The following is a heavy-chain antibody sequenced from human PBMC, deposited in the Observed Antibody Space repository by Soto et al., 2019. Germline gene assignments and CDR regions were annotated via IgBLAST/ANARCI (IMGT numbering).Heavy chain of an antibody. CDR3: ARPPSFDPDYGDSGYYFDY. V-gene: IGHV5-51*01. CDR2: IYPGDSDT. CDR1: GYSFTSYW. Sequence: PGESLKISCKGSGYSFTSYWIGWVRQMPGKGLEWMGIIYPGDSDTRYSPSFQGQVTISADKSISTAYLQWSSLKASDTAMYYCARPPSFDPDYGDSGYYFDYWGQGTLVTVSS. D-gene: IGHD4-17*01. J-gene: IGHJ4*02.